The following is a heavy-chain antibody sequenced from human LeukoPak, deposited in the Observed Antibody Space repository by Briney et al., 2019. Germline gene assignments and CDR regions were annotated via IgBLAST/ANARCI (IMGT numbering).Heavy chain of an antibody. CDR3: ARHRIVGANGHFDY. Sequence: PSETLSLTCTVSGGSISGSSYYWSWIRQPPGKGLEWIGYIYYSGSTNYNPSLKSRVTISVDMSKNQFSLKLSSVTAADTAVYYCARHRIVGANGHFDYWGQGTLVTVSS. CDR1: GGSISGSSYY. D-gene: IGHD1-26*01. J-gene: IGHJ4*02. CDR2: IYYSGST. V-gene: IGHV4-61*05.